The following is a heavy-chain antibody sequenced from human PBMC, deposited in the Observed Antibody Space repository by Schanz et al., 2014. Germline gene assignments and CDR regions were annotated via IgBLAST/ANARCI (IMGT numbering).Heavy chain of an antibody. CDR3: AKYRGYYRVSGSYRELEY. CDR2: ISSRSSHI. Sequence: EVQLVESGGGLVQPGGSLRLSCAASGFTFSSYAMSWVRQAPGKGLEWVSSISSRSSHIYYADSVKGRFTVSRDNAKNSVYLQMNGLRVEDTAVYYCAKYRGYYRVSGSYRELEYWGQGTLVTVSS. J-gene: IGHJ4*02. V-gene: IGHV3-21*04. CDR1: GFTFSSYA. D-gene: IGHD3-10*01.